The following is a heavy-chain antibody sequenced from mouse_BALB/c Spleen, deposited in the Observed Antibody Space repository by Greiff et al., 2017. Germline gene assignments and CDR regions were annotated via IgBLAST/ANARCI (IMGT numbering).Heavy chain of an antibody. CDR3: ARRRYDGFDY. CDR1: GYTFTSYY. CDR2: IYPGDGST. D-gene: IGHD2-14*01. J-gene: IGHJ2*01. V-gene: IGHV1S56*01. Sequence: QVQLKESGPELVKPGASVKMSCTASGYTFTSYYIHWVKQRPGQGLEWIGWIYPGDGSTKYNEKFKGKTTLTADKSSSTAYMLLSSLTSEDSAIYFCARRRYDGFDYWGQGTTLTVSS.